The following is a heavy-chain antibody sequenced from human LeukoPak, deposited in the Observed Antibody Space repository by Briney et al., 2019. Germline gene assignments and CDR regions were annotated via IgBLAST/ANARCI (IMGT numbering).Heavy chain of an antibody. J-gene: IGHJ4*02. CDR1: RNSFTSYW. Sequence: GESLKISCKDSRNSFTSYWIGWVRQMPGKGLEWMGIIYPGDSDTRYSPSFQGQVTISADKSISTAYLQWSSLKASDTAMYYCARGAAAALMDFDYWGQGTLVTVSS. D-gene: IGHD6-13*01. V-gene: IGHV5-51*01. CDR2: IYPGDSDT. CDR3: ARGAAAALMDFDY.